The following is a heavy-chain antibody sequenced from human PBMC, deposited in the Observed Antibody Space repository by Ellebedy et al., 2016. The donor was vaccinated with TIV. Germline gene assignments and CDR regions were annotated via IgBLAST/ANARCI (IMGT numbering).Heavy chain of an antibody. J-gene: IGHJ3*02. V-gene: IGHV1-18*01. CDR3: ARVGQQLLREDGMNDAFDI. D-gene: IGHD1-26*01. Sequence: AASVKVSCKASGYTFSSYGISWVRQAPGQGLEWMGWISAYNGNTNYAQQLQGRVTMTTDTSTSTAYMELRSLRSDDTAVYYCARVGQQLLREDGMNDAFDIWGQGTMVTVSS. CDR1: GYTFSSYG. CDR2: ISAYNGNT.